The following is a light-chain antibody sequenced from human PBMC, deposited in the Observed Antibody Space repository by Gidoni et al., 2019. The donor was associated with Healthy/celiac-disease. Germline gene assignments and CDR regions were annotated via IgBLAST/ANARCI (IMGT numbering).Light chain of an antibody. CDR2: GST. CDR3: QSYDSSLSGVV. CDR1: SSNIGAGYD. V-gene: IGLV1-40*01. Sequence: QSVLTQPPSVSGAPGQWFTISCTGSSSNIGAGYDVHWYQQLPGTAPKLLIYGSTNRPSGVPDRFSGSKSGTSASLAITGLQAEDEADYYCQSYDSSLSGVVFGGGTKLTVL. J-gene: IGLJ2*01.